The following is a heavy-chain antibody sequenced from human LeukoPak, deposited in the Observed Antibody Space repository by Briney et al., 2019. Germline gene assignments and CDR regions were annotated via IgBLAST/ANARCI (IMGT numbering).Heavy chain of an antibody. CDR3: AKTTVGYSSGRYPGWPADC. Sequence: PGGSLRLSCEASGFTFNTYAIYWVRQAPGKGLEWVSGICGSGGCTYYADSVKGRFTISRDNSKNTVYLQMGSLTADDTAVYYCAKTTVGYSSGRYPGWPADCWGQGTLVTVSS. J-gene: IGHJ4*02. V-gene: IGHV3-23*01. CDR2: ICGSGGCT. D-gene: IGHD6-19*01. CDR1: GFTFNTYA.